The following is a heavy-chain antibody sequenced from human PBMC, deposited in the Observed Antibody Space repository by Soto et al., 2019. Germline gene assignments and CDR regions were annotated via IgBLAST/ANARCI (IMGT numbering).Heavy chain of an antibody. CDR2: ISGSGGST. D-gene: IGHD4-4*01. J-gene: IGHJ4*02. CDR3: SLLNPAIYTFDF. V-gene: IGHV3-23*01. Sequence: PGGSLRLSCAASGFTFSNYAVNWVRQAPGKGLEWVSGISGSGGSTYYADSVKGRFTISRDNSKNTLYLQMNSLRAEDTAVYYCSLLNPAIYTFDFWGQGTLVTVSS. CDR1: GFTFSNYA.